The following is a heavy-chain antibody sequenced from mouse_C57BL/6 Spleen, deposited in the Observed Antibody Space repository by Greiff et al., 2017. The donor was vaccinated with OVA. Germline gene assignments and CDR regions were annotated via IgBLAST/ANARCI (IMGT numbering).Heavy chain of an antibody. CDR2: ISSGSSTI. D-gene: IGHD1-1*01. CDR3: ATEGDYGREFDY. J-gene: IGHJ2*01. V-gene: IGHV5-17*01. CDR1: GFPLGAIG. Sequence: EVKLVESGGGLLRPEGSRKPSVAASGFPLGAIGFNGVRQAAEKGLEWVAYISSGSSTIYYADTVKGRFTISRDNAKNTLFLQMTSLRSEDTAMYYCATEGDYGREFDYWGQGTTLTVSS.